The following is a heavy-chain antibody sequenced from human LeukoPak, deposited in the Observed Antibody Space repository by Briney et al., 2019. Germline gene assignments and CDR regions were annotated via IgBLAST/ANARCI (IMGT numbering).Heavy chain of an antibody. CDR3: AKDLAYDSRGLEIDY. CDR1: GFTFDDYA. J-gene: IGHJ4*02. CDR2: ISWNSGSI. V-gene: IGHV3-9*01. D-gene: IGHD3-22*01. Sequence: PGRSLRLSCAASGFTFDDYAVHWVRQAPGKGLEWVSGISWNSGSIGYADSVKGRFTISRDNAKNSLYLQMNSLRAEDTALYYCAKDLAYDSRGLEIDYWGQGTLVTVSS.